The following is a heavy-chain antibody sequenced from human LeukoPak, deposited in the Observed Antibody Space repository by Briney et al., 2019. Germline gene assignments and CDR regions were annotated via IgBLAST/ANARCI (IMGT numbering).Heavy chain of an antibody. V-gene: IGHV3-23*01. Sequence: PGGSLRLSCAASGFNFSSYGMTWVRQAPGKGLEWVAVISGSGRDTYYADSVKGRFTISRDNSKNTLYMQMNSLRAEDTAVYYCARAIKAVAGTFHRDYYFDYWGQGTLVTVSS. D-gene: IGHD6-19*01. CDR1: GFNFSSYG. CDR3: ARAIKAVAGTFHRDYYFDY. CDR2: ISGSGRDT. J-gene: IGHJ4*02.